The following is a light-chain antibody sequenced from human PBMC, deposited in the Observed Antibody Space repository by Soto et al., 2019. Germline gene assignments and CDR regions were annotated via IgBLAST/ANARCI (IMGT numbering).Light chain of an antibody. J-gene: IGKJ1*01. CDR1: QSISTY. V-gene: IGKV1-39*01. CDR3: QHTYNTRA. CDR2: DAS. Sequence: DIQMTQSPSSLSASVGDRVPITCRASQSISTYLNWFQQKPGKAPTLLIYDASRLESGVPSRFSGGGSATEFTLTISSLQPEDFATYYCQHTYNTRAFGQGTKVEV.